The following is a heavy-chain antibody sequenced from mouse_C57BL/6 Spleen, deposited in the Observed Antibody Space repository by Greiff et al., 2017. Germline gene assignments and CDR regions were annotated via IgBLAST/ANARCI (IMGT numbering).Heavy chain of an antibody. V-gene: IGHV5-9-1*02. J-gene: IGHJ1*03. CDR2: ISSGGDYI. CDR3: TRDDYDGYFDV. CDR1: GFTFSSYA. D-gene: IGHD2-4*01. Sequence: EVMLAESGEGLVKPGGSLKLSCAASGFTFSSYAMSWVRQTPEKRLEWAAYISSGGDYIYYADTVKGRFTISRDNARNTLYLQMSSLKSEDTAMYYCTRDDYDGYFDVWGTGTTVTVSS.